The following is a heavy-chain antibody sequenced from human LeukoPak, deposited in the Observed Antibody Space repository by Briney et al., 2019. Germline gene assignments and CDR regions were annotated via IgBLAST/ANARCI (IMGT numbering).Heavy chain of an antibody. CDR3: ARLIWSRKSMDV. CDR1: GFTFSDYY. J-gene: IGHJ6*03. V-gene: IGHV3-11*01. D-gene: IGHD3-3*01. Sequence: KPGGSLRLSCAASGFTFSDYYMSWIRQTPGKGLEWVSYISSSGSTIYYADSVKGRFTISRDNAKNSLYLQMNSLRAEVTAVYYCARLIWSRKSMDVWGKGTTVTVSS. CDR2: ISSSGSTI.